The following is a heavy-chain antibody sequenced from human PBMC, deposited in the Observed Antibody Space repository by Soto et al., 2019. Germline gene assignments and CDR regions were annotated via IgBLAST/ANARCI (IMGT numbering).Heavy chain of an antibody. Sequence: ETLSLTCTVSGTSISSYYWTWVRQSPEKGLEWIGYMYYNGNINYNPSLKSRVTISIDTSKNQFSLNLNSVTAADTAVYYCAVIFGYYRMDVWGQGTTVTVSS. CDR2: MYYNGNI. J-gene: IGHJ6*02. CDR3: AVIFGYYRMDV. V-gene: IGHV4-59*12. D-gene: IGHD2-15*01. CDR1: GTSISSYY.